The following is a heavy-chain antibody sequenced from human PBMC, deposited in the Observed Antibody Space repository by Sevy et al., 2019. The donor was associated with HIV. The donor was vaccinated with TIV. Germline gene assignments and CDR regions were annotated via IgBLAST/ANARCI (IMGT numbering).Heavy chain of an antibody. CDR1: GFTFDDYA. D-gene: IGHD6-19*01. Sequence: GGSLRLSCAASGFTFDDYAMHWVRQAPGKGLEWVSGISWNSGSIGYADSVKGRFTISRDNAKNSLYLQMNSLRAEDTALYYCAKDQHVQWLTPLSDWGQGTLVTVSS. V-gene: IGHV3-9*01. CDR3: AKDQHVQWLTPLSD. CDR2: ISWNSGSI. J-gene: IGHJ4*02.